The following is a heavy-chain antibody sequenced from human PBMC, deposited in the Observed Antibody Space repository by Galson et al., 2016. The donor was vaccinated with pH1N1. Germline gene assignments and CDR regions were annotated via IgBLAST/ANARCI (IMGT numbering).Heavy chain of an antibody. CDR3: ARDQYSGFDDEAFDQ. Sequence: SLRLSCAASGFTFSSYAMHWVRQAPGKGLEWVAVVSQDGTYKDYVDSVKGRFTISRDNSKRTLFLHMNSLRAEDTAVYYCARDQYSGFDDEAFDQWGQGTLVTVSS. CDR2: VSQDGTYK. D-gene: IGHD5-12*01. J-gene: IGHJ4*02. V-gene: IGHV3-30-3*01. CDR1: GFTFSSYA.